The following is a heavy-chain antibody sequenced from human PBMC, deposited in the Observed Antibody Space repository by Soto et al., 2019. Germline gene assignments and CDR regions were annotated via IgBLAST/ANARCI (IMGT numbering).Heavy chain of an antibody. CDR2: ISSSSSYI. CDR3: ARDKRITMVRGVMEDAFDI. V-gene: IGHV3-21*01. J-gene: IGHJ3*02. Sequence: GWSLRLSCAASVFTFSSYSMNWFRQAPGKGLEWVSSISSSSSYIYYADPVKGRFTISRDNAKNSLYLQMNSLRAEDTAVYYCARDKRITMVRGVMEDAFDIWGQGTMVTVSS. CDR1: VFTFSSYS. D-gene: IGHD3-10*01.